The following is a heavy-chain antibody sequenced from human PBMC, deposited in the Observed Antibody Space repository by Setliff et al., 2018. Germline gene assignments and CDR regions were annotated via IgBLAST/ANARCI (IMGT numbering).Heavy chain of an antibody. CDR1: GVSISSYY. V-gene: IGHV4-4*08. CDR3: ARDITREPYTGGFYHFDP. J-gene: IGHJ5*02. Sequence: PSETLSLTCNVSGVSISSYYWSWIRQPPGKGLECIGYIQKSGSANYNPSLKSRVSIFIDASNNQVSLDLSSVTAADSAVYYCARDITREPYTGGFYHFDPWGQGALVTVSS. CDR2: IQKSGSA. D-gene: IGHD3-16*01.